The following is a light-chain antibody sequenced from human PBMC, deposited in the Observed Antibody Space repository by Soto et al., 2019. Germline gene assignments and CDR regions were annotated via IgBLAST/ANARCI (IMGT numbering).Light chain of an antibody. Sequence: EIVLTQSPATLSLSPGERATLSCRTSQTFSSHLAWYQQKPGQAPRLLIYDASKRVTGTPARFSGRGTGTDFTLTISSLEPEDFAGYYCQQCCSGPPVITFDQGTRLEIK. CDR1: QTFSSH. CDR3: QQCCSGPPVIT. J-gene: IGKJ5*01. CDR2: DAS. V-gene: IGKV3-11*01.